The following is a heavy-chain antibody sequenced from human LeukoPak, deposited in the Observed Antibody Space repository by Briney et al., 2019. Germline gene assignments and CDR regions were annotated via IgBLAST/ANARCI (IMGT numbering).Heavy chain of an antibody. CDR1: GYTLTSYY. D-gene: IGHD6-6*01. J-gene: IGHJ4*02. Sequence: ASVKVSRTASGYTLTSYYMHWVRQAPGQGLEWMGIINPSGGSTSYAQKFQGRVTMTRDTSTSTVYMELSSLRSEDTAVYYCARGGSSSRYFDYWGQGTLVTVSS. CDR2: INPSGGST. V-gene: IGHV1-46*03. CDR3: ARGGSSSRYFDY.